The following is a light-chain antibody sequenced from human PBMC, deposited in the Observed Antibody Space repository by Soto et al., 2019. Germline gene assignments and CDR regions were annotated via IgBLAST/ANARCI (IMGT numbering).Light chain of an antibody. CDR1: QSINRW. Sequence: DIQMTQSPSTLSASVGDRVTITCRASQSINRWLAWYQQKAGKAPKLLICGASDLESGVPSRFSGSGSGTEFTLTITSLQADDFATYYRQEYNTYSFSFGQGTRVEIK. CDR3: QEYNTYSFS. V-gene: IGKV1-5*01. J-gene: IGKJ2*03. CDR2: GAS.